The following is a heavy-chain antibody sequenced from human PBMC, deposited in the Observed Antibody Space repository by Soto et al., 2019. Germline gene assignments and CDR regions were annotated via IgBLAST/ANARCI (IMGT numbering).Heavy chain of an antibody. CDR1: GGSISSGGYY. D-gene: IGHD6-19*01. Sequence: PSETLSLTCTVSGGSISSGGYYWIWIRQAPGKGLEWISCIGSSSVTIFHADSVKGRFTISRDSAKNSLYLQMNSLRAEDTAMYYCARVPSSGWPYFFDYWVLGTLVTVSS. CDR3: ARVPSSGWPYFFDY. V-gene: IGHV3-48*01. CDR2: IGSSSVTI. J-gene: IGHJ4*02.